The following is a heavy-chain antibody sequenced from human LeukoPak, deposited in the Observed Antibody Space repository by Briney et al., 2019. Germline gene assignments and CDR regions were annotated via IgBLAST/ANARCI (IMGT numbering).Heavy chain of an antibody. Sequence: GRSLRLSCSASGFTFSSYGMHWVRQAPGKGLEWVAFISYDGTNKDYADSVRSRFSIFRDNSKNTLYLQMNSLRAEDTAVYYCAKDLQVTPDYWGQGTLVTVSS. CDR3: AKDLQVTPDY. CDR1: GFTFSSYG. D-gene: IGHD2-21*02. J-gene: IGHJ4*02. CDR2: ISYDGTNK. V-gene: IGHV3-30*18.